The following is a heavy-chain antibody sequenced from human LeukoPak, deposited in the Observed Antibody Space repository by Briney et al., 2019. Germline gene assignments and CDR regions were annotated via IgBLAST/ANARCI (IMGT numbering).Heavy chain of an antibody. D-gene: IGHD5-12*01. CDR2: INHSGSS. CDR3: ARNMMWNIVATPFDY. J-gene: IGHJ4*02. CDR1: GGSFSGYY. V-gene: IGHV4-34*01. Sequence: SETLSLTCAVYGGSFSGYYWGWIRQPPGKGLEWIGEINHSGSSNYNPSLKSRVTISVDTSKNQFSLKLSSVTAADTAVYYCARNMMWNIVATPFDYWGQGTLVTVSS.